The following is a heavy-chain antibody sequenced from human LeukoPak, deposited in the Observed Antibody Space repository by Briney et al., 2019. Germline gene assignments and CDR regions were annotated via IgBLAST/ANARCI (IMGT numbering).Heavy chain of an antibody. V-gene: IGHV3-7*01. CDR2: IKQDGSEK. D-gene: IGHD2-2*01. CDR1: GFTFSSYW. J-gene: IGHJ5*02. CDR3: ARDDCSSISCYHNWFDP. Sequence: GGSLRLSCAASGFTFSSYWMSWVRKAPGKGLEWVANIKQDGSEKYYVDSVKGRFTISRDNAKNSLYLQMNSLRAEDTAVYCARDDCSSISCYHNWFDPWGQGTLVTVSS.